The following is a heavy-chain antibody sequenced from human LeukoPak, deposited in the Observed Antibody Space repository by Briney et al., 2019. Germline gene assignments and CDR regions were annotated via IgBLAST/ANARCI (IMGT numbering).Heavy chain of an antibody. CDR2: INYSGST. J-gene: IGHJ4*02. CDR1: GGSFSGYY. Sequence: SETLSLTCAVSGGSFSGYYWSWIRQPPGKRLEWIGEINYSGSTDYNPSLKSRVTISVDTSKNQFSLKLRSVTAADAAVYHCARGISLELMVYAERRSNEYYFDYWGQGTLVTVSA. CDR3: ARGISLELMVYAERRSNEYYFDY. D-gene: IGHD2-8*01. V-gene: IGHV4-34*01.